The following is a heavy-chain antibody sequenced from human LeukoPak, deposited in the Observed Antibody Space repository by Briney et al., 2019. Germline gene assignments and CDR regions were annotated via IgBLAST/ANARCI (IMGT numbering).Heavy chain of an antibody. J-gene: IGHJ6*02. D-gene: IGHD3-16*01. V-gene: IGHV3-23*01. CDR1: GFTFSAYA. CDR2: ISGSGGIT. Sequence: GGSLRLSCAASGFTFSAYAISWVRQAPGKGLEWVSAISGSGGITYYADSVKGRFTISRDNARNSLYLQMGSLRAEDTAVYYCATYTHWVAGDVWGQGTTVTVSS. CDR3: ATYTHWVAGDV.